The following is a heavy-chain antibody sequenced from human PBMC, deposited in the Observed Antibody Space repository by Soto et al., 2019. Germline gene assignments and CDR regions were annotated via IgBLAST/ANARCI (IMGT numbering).Heavy chain of an antibody. V-gene: IGHV4-61*01. D-gene: IGHD4-17*01. Sequence: SETLSLTCTVSGGSVSSGSYYWSWIRQPPGKGLEWIGYIYYSGSTNYNPSLKSRVTISVDTSKNQFSLKLSSVTAADTAVYYCARALWVDYGDYCFDYWGQGTLVTVS. J-gene: IGHJ4*02. CDR1: GGSVSSGSYY. CDR3: ARALWVDYGDYCFDY. CDR2: IYYSGST.